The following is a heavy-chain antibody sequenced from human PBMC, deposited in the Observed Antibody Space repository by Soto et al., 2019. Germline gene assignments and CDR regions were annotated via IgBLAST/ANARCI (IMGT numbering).Heavy chain of an antibody. Sequence: EGQLVESGGGLVQPGGSLRLSCAASGFSFNAQWMHWVRHTPGKRPVWVARISQDGSTTGYVDSVKGRFIVSRDNAKNTVSLQMTSLSAEDTAVYYCVRDRNTPTLFDIWGQGTVVTVSS. CDR3: VRDRNTPTLFDI. CDR1: GFSFNAQW. J-gene: IGHJ3*02. V-gene: IGHV3-74*01. CDR2: ISQDGSTT.